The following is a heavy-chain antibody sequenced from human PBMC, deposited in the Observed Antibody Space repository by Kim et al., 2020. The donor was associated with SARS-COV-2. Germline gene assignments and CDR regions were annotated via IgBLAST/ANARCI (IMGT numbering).Heavy chain of an antibody. CDR3: ARGSGLASWFDP. Sequence: YYADSGKGRCTIPRDNSQNAQYLQMNSLRAEETAVYYCARGSGLASWFDPWGQGTLVTVSS. V-gene: IGHV3-53*01. D-gene: IGHD3-10*01. J-gene: IGHJ5*02.